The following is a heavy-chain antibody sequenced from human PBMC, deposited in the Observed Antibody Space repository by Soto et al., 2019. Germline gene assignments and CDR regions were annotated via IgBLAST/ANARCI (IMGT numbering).Heavy chain of an antibody. CDR1: GGSISSYY. V-gene: IGHV4-59*01. D-gene: IGHD4-17*01. Sequence: PSETLSLTCTVSGGSISSYYWSWIRQPPGKGLEWIGYIHYSGSTNYNPSLKSRVTISVDTSKNQFSLKLSTGTAADTAVYYCARDRGYYGDYRDYYYYGMDVWGQGTTVTVS. CDR2: IHYSGST. J-gene: IGHJ6*02. CDR3: ARDRGYYGDYRDYYYYGMDV.